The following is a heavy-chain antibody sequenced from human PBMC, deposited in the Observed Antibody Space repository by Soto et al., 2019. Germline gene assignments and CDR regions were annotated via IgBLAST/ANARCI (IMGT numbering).Heavy chain of an antibody. V-gene: IGHV4-59*01. Sequence: QVQLQESGPGLVKPSETLSLTCAVSGDSISSYYCMWIRQPPGKGLESIGYLYYGRSAKYNPSLNGLVTLSVDTSTTQCSLTLSSMTAADTAVYYCALRSMAAVPEYWGQGTLVTVSS. CDR2: LYYGRSA. D-gene: IGHD6-13*01. J-gene: IGHJ4*02. CDR1: GDSISSYY. CDR3: ALRSMAAVPEY.